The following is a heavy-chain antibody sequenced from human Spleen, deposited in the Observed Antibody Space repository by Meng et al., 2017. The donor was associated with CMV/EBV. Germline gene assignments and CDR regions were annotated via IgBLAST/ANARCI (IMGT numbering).Heavy chain of an antibody. CDR3: ASSQPR. CDR2: IYYTGSS. J-gene: IGHJ4*02. Sequence: GSLRLSCTVSGGSVSSGSFYWTWIRQPPGKGLEWIGSIYYTGSSYYNPSLMSRVTISVDTSKNRLSLRLSSVTAADTAVYYCASSQPRWGRGTLVTVSS. V-gene: IGHV4-39*07. CDR1: GGSVSSGSFY.